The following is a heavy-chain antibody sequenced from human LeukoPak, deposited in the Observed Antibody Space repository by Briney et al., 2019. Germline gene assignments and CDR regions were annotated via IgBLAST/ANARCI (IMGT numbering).Heavy chain of an antibody. D-gene: IGHD1-20*01. CDR1: GGTFSSNA. V-gene: IGHV1-69*06. CDR2: IIPIFGTA. J-gene: IGHJ3*02. CDR3: ATWYNWNDPLQNAFDI. Sequence: SVKVSCKASGGTFSSNAISWVRQAPGQGLEWTGGIIPIFGTANYAQKFQGRVTMTEDTSTDTAYMELSSLRSEDTAVYYCATWYNWNDPLQNAFDIWGQGTMVTVSS.